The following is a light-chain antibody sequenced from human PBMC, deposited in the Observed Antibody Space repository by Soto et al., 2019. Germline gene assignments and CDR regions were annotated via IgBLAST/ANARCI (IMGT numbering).Light chain of an antibody. CDR1: SSNIGNNY. CDR2: ENN. CDR3: GTWDSSLSAWV. J-gene: IGLJ3*02. Sequence: QTVVTQPPSVSAAPGQKVTMSCSGSSSNIGNNYVSWYQQLPGTAPKLLIHENNRRRSEIPDRFSGSKSGTSATLGITGLQTGDEADYYCGTWDSSLSAWVFGGGTKLTVL. V-gene: IGLV1-51*02.